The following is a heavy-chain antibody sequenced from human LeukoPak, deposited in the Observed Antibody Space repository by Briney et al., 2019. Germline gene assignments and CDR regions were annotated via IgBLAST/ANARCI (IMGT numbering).Heavy chain of an antibody. CDR3: ARGQTIVGATGDF. CDR1: GGSISNSY. CDR2: IYSGST. D-gene: IGHD1-26*01. Sequence: PSETLSLTCTVSGGSISNSYWSWIRQLPGKGLEWIGYIYSGSTNYNPSLKSRVTISVDTSKNQFSLKLSSVTAADTAVYYCARGQTIVGATGDFWGQGTLVTVSS. J-gene: IGHJ4*02. V-gene: IGHV4-59*12.